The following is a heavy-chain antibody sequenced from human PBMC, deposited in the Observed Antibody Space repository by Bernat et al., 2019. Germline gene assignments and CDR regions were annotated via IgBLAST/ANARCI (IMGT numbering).Heavy chain of an antibody. CDR2: ISYDGSNK. CDR1: GFTFSSYG. D-gene: IGHD2-21*02. CDR3: AKDSDIVVGTAILDY. V-gene: IGHV3-30*18. Sequence: QVQLVESGGGVVQPGRSLRLSCAASGFTFSSYGMHWVRQAPGKGLEWVAVISYDGSNKYYADSVKGRFTISRDNSKNTLYLQMNSLRAEDTAVYYCAKDSDIVVGTAILDYWGQGTLVTVSS. J-gene: IGHJ4*02.